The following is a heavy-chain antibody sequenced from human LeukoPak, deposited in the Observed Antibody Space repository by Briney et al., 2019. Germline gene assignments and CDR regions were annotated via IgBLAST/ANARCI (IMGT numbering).Heavy chain of an antibody. J-gene: IGHJ5*02. CDR3: ARVRAAYNWFDP. V-gene: IGHV4-39*07. CDR1: GGSIGSTNYY. Sequence: PSETLSLTCTVSGGSIGSTNYYWGWIRQPPGKGLEWIGSIYYSGSTYYNPSLKSRVTIPVDTSKNQFSLKLSSVTAADTAVYYCARVRAAYNWFDPWGQGTLVTVSS. CDR2: IYYSGST. D-gene: IGHD6-13*01.